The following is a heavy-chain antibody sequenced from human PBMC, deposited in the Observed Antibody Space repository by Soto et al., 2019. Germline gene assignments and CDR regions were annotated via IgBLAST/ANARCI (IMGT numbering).Heavy chain of an antibody. J-gene: IGHJ6*02. Sequence: SETLSLTCTVSGVSISNYYWSWIRQPPGKGLEWIGYTYYSGSTTYNPSLKSRVTISGDTSKNQFSLKLTSVTAADTAVYYCAIDRLTEQQLGGYYYYGMDVWGQGTTVTVSS. CDR2: TYYSGST. V-gene: IGHV4-59*01. D-gene: IGHD6-13*01. CDR1: GVSISNYY. CDR3: AIDRLTEQQLGGYYYYGMDV.